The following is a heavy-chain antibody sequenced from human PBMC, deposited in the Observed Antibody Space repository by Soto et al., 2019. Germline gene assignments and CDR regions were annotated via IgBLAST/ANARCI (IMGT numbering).Heavy chain of an antibody. Sequence: QVQLVQSGAEVKKPGSSVKVSCKASGGTFSSYAISWVRQAPGQGLEWMGGIIPIFGTANYAQKFQGRVTMTADESTSTAYMELSSLRSEDTAVYYCARDRSLHSGTKYYFDYWGQGTLVTVSS. D-gene: IGHD1-26*01. CDR2: IIPIFGTA. V-gene: IGHV1-69*12. CDR3: ARDRSLHSGTKYYFDY. J-gene: IGHJ4*02. CDR1: GGTFSSYA.